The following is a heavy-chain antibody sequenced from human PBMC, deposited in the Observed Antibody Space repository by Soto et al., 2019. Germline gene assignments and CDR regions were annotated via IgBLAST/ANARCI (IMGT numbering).Heavy chain of an antibody. V-gene: IGHV3-30*18. D-gene: IGHD6-13*01. J-gene: IGHJ6*02. CDR2: ISYDGSNK. Sequence: GGSLRLSCAASGFTFSSYGMHWVRQAPGKGLEWVAVISYDGSNKYYADSVKGRFTISRDNSKNTLYLQMNSLRAEDTAVYYCAKVTAAAGTDYYYGMDVWGQGTTVTVSS. CDR1: GFTFSSYG. CDR3: AKVTAAAGTDYYYGMDV.